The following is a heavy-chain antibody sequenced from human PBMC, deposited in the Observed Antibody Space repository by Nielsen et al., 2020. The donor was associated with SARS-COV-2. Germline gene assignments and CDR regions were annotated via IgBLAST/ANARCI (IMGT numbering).Heavy chain of an antibody. Sequence: ASVKVSCKASGYTFTSYAMNWVRQAPGQGLEWMGWINTNTGNPTYAQGFTGRFVFSLDTSVSTAYLQISSLKAEDTAVYYCARAIETGYSYGVIGMDVWGQGTTVTVSS. CDR2: INTNTGNP. J-gene: IGHJ6*02. CDR3: ARAIETGYSYGVIGMDV. V-gene: IGHV7-4-1*02. CDR1: GYTFTSYA. D-gene: IGHD5-18*01.